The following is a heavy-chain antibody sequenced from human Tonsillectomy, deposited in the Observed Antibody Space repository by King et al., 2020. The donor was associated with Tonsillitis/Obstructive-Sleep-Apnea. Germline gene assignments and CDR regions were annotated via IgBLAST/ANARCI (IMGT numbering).Heavy chain of an antibody. D-gene: IGHD2-2*01. CDR2: IIPILGIA. CDR1: GDTFSTYA. J-gene: IGHJ5*02. Sequence: QVQLVQSGAEVKKPGSSVKVSCKTSGDTFSTYAISWVRQAPGQGLEWMGRIIPILGIANYAEKFQGRVTITADKSTSTAYMELSRLRSEDTAVYFCARGKEIVVVPSGSWFDPWGQGTLVTVSS. CDR3: ARGKEIVVVPSGSWFDP. V-gene: IGHV1-69*04.